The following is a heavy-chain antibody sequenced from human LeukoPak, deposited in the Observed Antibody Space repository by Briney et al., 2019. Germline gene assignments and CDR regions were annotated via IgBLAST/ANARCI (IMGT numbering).Heavy chain of an antibody. CDR1: GFTFSNYD. V-gene: IGHV3-13*01. CDR2: IDTAADT. Sequence: GGSLRLSCAASGFTFSNYDMHWVRQVTGKGLEWVSAIDTAADTYYPGSVKGRFTISRENAKNSLFLQMNSLRAEDTAVYYCAREVLLWFGELHPYFDYWGQGTLATVSS. CDR3: AREVLLWFGELHPYFDY. D-gene: IGHD3-10*01. J-gene: IGHJ4*02.